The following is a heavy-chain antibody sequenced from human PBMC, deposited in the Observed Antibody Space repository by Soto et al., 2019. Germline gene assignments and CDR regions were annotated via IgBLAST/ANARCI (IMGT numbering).Heavy chain of an antibody. Sequence: PGESLKISCRGFGYSFTTSWIGWVRQMSGKGLEWMAIIYPGDSDIRYSPSFQGQVTISVDKSISTAYIQWNSLKASDTAMYYCARQGSGSFDYWGQGTLVTVSS. CDR2: IYPGDSDI. J-gene: IGHJ4*02. CDR1: GYSFTTSW. D-gene: IGHD3-10*01. CDR3: ARQGSGSFDY. V-gene: IGHV5-51*01.